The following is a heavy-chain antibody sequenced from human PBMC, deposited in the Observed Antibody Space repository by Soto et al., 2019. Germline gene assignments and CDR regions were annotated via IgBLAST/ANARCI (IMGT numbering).Heavy chain of an antibody. V-gene: IGHV4-59*01. Sequence: SETLSLTCTVSGGSISSYYWSWIRQPPGKGLEWIGYIYYSGSTNYSPSLKSRVTISVDTSKNQFSLKLSSVTAADTAVYYCARVTRGYSGPADWGQGTLVTVSS. CDR3: ARVTRGYSGPAD. J-gene: IGHJ4*02. D-gene: IGHD5-12*01. CDR1: GGSISSYY. CDR2: IYYSGST.